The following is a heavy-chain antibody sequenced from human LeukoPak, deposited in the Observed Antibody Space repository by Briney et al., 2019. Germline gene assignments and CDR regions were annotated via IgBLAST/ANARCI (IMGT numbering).Heavy chain of an antibody. D-gene: IGHD3-10*01. V-gene: IGHV3-49*04. CDR1: GFTFDNYW. J-gene: IGHJ5*02. CDR2: IRSKAYGGTT. CDR3: TRDREYYGSGSYRFDP. Sequence: GSLRLSCVASGFTFDNYWMTWVRQAPGKGLEWVGFIRSKAYGGTTEYAASVKGRFTISRDDSKSIAYLQMNSLKTEDTAVYYCTRDREYYGSGSYRFDPWGQGTLVTVSS.